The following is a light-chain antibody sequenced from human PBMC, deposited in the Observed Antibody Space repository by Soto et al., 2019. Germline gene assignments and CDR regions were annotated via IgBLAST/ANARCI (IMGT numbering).Light chain of an antibody. Sequence: DVQMTQSPSTLSASVGDGVTMTCRASEFISDWLAWYQQKPGQAPKLLIYDASTLESGVPGRFSGSGVGTHFTLTISGLQPEDFATYHCQHYNSYSRAFGQGTKVDIK. CDR2: DAS. CDR3: QHYNSYSRA. J-gene: IGKJ1*01. CDR1: EFISDW. V-gene: IGKV1-5*01.